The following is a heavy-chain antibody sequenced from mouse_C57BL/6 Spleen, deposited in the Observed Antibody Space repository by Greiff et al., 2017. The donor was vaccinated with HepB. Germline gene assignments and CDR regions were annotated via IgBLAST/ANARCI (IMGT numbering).Heavy chain of an antibody. CDR2: ISYDGSN. J-gene: IGHJ2*01. CDR1: GYSITSGYY. CDR3: ARVNWDGDY. Sequence: DVKLQESGPGLVKPSQSLSLTCSVTGYSITSGYYWNWIRQFPGNKLEWMGYISYDGSNNYNPSLKNRISITRDTSKNQFFLKLNSVTTEDTATYYCARVNWDGDYWGQGTTLTVSS. D-gene: IGHD4-1*02. V-gene: IGHV3-6*01.